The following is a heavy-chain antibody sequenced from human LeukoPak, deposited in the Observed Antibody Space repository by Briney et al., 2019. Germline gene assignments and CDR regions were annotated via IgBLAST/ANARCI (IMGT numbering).Heavy chain of an antibody. CDR1: GFTFSSYG. J-gene: IGHJ4*02. CDR3: AKESRFWSGPLHY. Sequence: GGSLRLSCAASGFTFSSYGMHWVRQAPGKGLEWVAVIWYDGSNKYYADSVKGRFTISRDNSKNTLYLQMNSLRAEDTAVYYCAKESRFWSGPLHYWGQGTLVTVSS. CDR2: IWYDGSNK. V-gene: IGHV3-33*06. D-gene: IGHD3-3*01.